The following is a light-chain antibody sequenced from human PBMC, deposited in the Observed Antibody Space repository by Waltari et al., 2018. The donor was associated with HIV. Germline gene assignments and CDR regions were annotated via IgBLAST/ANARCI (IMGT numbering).Light chain of an antibody. CDR2: ECS. V-gene: IGLV2-23*01. CDR1: SSDVGSYNL. CDR3: CSYAGSSTVV. J-gene: IGLJ2*01. Sequence: QSALTQPASVSGSPGQSITISCTGTSSDVGSYNLVSWYQQHPGKAPKLMIYECSKRPSGVSKRFSGSKSVNTASLTISGLQAEDEAVYYCCSYAGSSTVVFGGGTKLTVL.